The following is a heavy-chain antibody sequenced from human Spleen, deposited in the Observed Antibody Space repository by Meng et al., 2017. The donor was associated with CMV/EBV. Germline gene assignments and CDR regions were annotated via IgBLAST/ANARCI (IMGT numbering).Heavy chain of an antibody. V-gene: IGHV5-51*01. Sequence: GGSLRLSCKGSGYSFTSYWIGWVRQMPGKGLEWMGIIYPGDSDTRYSPSFQGQVTISADKSISTAYLQWSSLKASDTAMYYCARSLRSSLYAFDIWGQGTMVTVSS. CDR2: IYPGDSDT. J-gene: IGHJ3*02. CDR3: ARSLRSSLYAFDI. CDR1: GYSFTSYW. D-gene: IGHD6-6*01.